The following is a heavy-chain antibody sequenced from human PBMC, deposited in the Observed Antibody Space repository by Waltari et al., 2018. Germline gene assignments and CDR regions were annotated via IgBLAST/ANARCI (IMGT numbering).Heavy chain of an antibody. V-gene: IGHV3-21*01. J-gene: IGHJ3*02. CDR1: GFTFSSYR. Sequence: EVQLVESGGGLVKSGGSQRLSCAASGFTFSSYRMNWVRQAPGKGLEWLSIMSRSSTYIYYSDSGKGRFTISRDNAKNSVFLQMNSLRAEDTAMYYCARAGLSASGVVLDDAFDIWGQGTMVIVSS. CDR2: MSRSSTYI. CDR3: ARAGLSASGVVLDDAFDI. D-gene: IGHD3-3*01.